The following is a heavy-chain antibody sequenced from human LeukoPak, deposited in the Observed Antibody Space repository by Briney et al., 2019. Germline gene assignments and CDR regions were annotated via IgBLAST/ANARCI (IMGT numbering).Heavy chain of an antibody. Sequence: SETLSLTCTVSGGSISSSSYYWGWIRQPPGKGLEWIGSIYYSGSTYYNPSLKSRVTISVDTSKNQFSLKLSSVTAADTAVYYCARVRVVPALYYYYMDVWGKGTTVTVSS. CDR1: GGSISSSSYY. V-gene: IGHV4-39*07. J-gene: IGHJ6*03. D-gene: IGHD2-2*01. CDR3: ARVRVVPALYYYYMDV. CDR2: IYYSGST.